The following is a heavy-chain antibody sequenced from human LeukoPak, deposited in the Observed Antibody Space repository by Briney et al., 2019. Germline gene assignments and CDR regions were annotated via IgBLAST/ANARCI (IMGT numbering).Heavy chain of an antibody. J-gene: IGHJ4*02. D-gene: IGHD3-3*01. CDR3: AKDPRGDVYDFWSGHFDY. V-gene: IGHV3-23*01. CDR1: GFTFSSYA. CDR2: ISGSGVST. Sequence: PGGSLRLSCAASGFTFSSYAMSWVRQAPGKGLEWVSAISGSGVSTYYADSVKGRVTISRDNSKNTLYLQMNSLRAEDTAVYYCAKDPRGDVYDFWSGHFDYWGQGTLVTVSS.